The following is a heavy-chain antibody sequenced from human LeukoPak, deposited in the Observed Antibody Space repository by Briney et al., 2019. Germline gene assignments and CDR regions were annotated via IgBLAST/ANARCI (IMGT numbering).Heavy chain of an antibody. Sequence: GGSLRLSCAASGFTFSRYSMNWVRQAPGNGLEWVSYISSSSSTTYYADSVKGRFTISRDNSKNTLYLQMNSLRAEDTAVYYCAKDGRQLLIDYWGQGTLATVSS. J-gene: IGHJ4*02. CDR1: GFTFSRYS. D-gene: IGHD2-2*01. CDR2: ISSSSSTT. V-gene: IGHV3-48*01. CDR3: AKDGRQLLIDY.